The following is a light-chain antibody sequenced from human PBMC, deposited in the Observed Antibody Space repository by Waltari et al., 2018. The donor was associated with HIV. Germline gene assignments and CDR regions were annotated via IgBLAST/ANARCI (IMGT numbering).Light chain of an antibody. V-gene: IGLV7-46*01. J-gene: IGLJ3*02. CDR1: TGAVTSGHY. Sequence: QAVVTQEPSLTVSPGGTVTLTCGSSTGAVTSGHYPHCFQQKPGQAPRTLLYDTSNKHSGPPARFSGALLGGKGALTLSGAQPEDEAEYYCLRSYSGARGVFGGGTKLTVL. CDR3: LRSYSGARGV. CDR2: DTS.